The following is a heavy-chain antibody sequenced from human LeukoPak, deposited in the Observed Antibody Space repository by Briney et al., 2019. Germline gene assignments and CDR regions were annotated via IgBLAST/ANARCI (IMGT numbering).Heavy chain of an antibody. CDR1: GGSISSGSYY. D-gene: IGHD3-22*01. CDR3: ARDASDYYDSSGYSHFDY. CDR2: IYTSGST. Sequence: SQTLSLTCTVSGGSISSGSYYWSWIRQPAGKGLEWIGRIYTSGSTNYNPSLKSRVTISVDTSKNQFSLKLSSVTAADMAVYYCARDASDYYDSSGYSHFDYWGQGTLVTVSS. V-gene: IGHV4-61*02. J-gene: IGHJ4*02.